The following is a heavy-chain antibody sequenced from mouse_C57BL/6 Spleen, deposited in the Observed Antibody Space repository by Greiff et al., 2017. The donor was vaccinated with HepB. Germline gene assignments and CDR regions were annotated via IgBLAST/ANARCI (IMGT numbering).Heavy chain of an antibody. CDR2: IRSKSNNYAT. V-gene: IGHV10-1*01. CDR1: GFSFNTYA. CDR3: VRQPAHYYGSSYEGAMDY. D-gene: IGHD1-1*01. Sequence: EVKLQESGGGLVQPKGSLKLSCAASGFSFNTYAMNWVRQAPGKGLEWVARIRSKSNNYATYYADSVKDRFTISRDDSESMLYLQMNNLKTEDTAMYYCVRQPAHYYGSSYEGAMDYWGQGTSVTVSS. J-gene: IGHJ4*01.